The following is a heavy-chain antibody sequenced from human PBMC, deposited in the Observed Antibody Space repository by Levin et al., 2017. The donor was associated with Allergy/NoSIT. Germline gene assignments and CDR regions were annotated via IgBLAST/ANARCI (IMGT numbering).Heavy chain of an antibody. Sequence: ASVKVSCKASGGTFSSYAISWVRQAPGQGLEWMGGIIPIFGTANYAQKFQGRVTITADESTSTAYMELSSLRSEDTAVYYCARDLGYCSGGSCYSDAFDIWGQGTMVTVFS. J-gene: IGHJ3*02. V-gene: IGHV1-69*13. CDR1: GGTFSSYA. D-gene: IGHD2-15*01. CDR2: IIPIFGTA. CDR3: ARDLGYCSGGSCYSDAFDI.